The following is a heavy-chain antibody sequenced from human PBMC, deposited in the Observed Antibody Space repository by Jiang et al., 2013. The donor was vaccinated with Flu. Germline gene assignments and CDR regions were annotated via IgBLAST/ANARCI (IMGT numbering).Heavy chain of an antibody. CDR3: AKDATGYGSSWLDC. V-gene: IGHV1-69*06. CDR2: IMPXFDTT. Sequence: SSYGINWVRQAPGQGLEWMGRIMPXFDTTNYAQKFQGRVTITVDKSTSTAYMELSSLRSEDTALYYCAKDATGYGSSWLDCWGQGTLVTVSS. J-gene: IGHJ4*02. D-gene: IGHD6-13*01. CDR1: SSYG.